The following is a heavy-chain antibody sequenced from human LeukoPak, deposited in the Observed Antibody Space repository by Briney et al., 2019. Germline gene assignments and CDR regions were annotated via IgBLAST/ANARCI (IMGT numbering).Heavy chain of an antibody. Sequence: GGSLRLSCAASGFTFSSYAMSWVRQAPGKGLEWVSAISGSGGSTYYADSVKGRFTISRDNSKSTLYLQMNSLRAEDTAVYYCARDRLTMVRGVSPYFDYWGQGTLVTVSS. V-gene: IGHV3-23*01. CDR2: ISGSGGST. CDR3: ARDRLTMVRGVSPYFDY. CDR1: GFTFSSYA. D-gene: IGHD3-10*01. J-gene: IGHJ4*02.